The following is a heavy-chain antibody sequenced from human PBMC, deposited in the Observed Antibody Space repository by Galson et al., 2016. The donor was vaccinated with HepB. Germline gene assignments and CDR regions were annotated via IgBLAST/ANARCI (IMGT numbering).Heavy chain of an antibody. Sequence: SLRLSCAASGFTFTDFYMSWIRQAPGKGLEWLSYISSSGSTIYYADSVKGRFTISRDNAMNSLFLQMNSLRAEDTAIYYCAGAIAYTGYYFDYWGQGTLVTVSS. CDR2: ISSSGSTI. CDR3: AGAIAYTGYYFDY. CDR1: GFTFTDFY. V-gene: IGHV3-11*01. D-gene: IGHD2-21*01. J-gene: IGHJ4*02.